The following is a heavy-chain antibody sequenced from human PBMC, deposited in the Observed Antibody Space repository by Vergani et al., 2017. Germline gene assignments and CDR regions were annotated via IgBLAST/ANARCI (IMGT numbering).Heavy chain of an antibody. CDR1: GGTFSSYA. Sequence: QVQLVQSGAEVKKPGSSVKVSCKASGGTFSSYAISWVRQAPGQGLEWMGGIITNFGTANSAQKFPVRVTITADESTSTAYMELSSLRSEDTAVYYCARDISITMVRGVITVDYCGEGTLVTVSA. V-gene: IGHV1-69*12. CDR2: IITNFGTA. J-gene: IGHJ4*02. D-gene: IGHD3-10*01. CDR3: ARDISITMVRGVITVDY.